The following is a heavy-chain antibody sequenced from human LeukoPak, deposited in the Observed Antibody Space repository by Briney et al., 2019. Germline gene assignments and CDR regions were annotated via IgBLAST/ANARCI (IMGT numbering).Heavy chain of an antibody. V-gene: IGHV4-39*07. CDR3: ARDFDTSGYFHAFDI. D-gene: IGHD3-22*01. J-gene: IGHJ3*02. CDR2: IYYSGST. Sequence: SETLSLTCTVSGGSISSSSYYWGWIRQPPGKGLEWIGSIYYSGSTYYNPSLKSRVTTSVDTSKNQFSLKLSSVTAADTAVYYCARDFDTSGYFHAFDIWGQGTMVTVSS. CDR1: GGSISSSSYY.